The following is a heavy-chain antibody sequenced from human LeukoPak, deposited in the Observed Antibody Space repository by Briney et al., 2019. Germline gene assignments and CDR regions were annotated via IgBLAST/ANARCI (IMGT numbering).Heavy chain of an antibody. D-gene: IGHD5-18*01. CDR1: GGSISSYY. V-gene: IGHV4-34*01. CDR2: INHSGST. CDR3: ARGGGRGYSS. J-gene: IGHJ5*02. Sequence: PSETLSLTCTVSGGSISSYYWSWIRQPPGKGLEWIGEINHSGSTNYNPSLKSRVTISVDTSKNQFSLKLSSVTAADTAVYYCARGGGRGYSSWGQGTLVTVSS.